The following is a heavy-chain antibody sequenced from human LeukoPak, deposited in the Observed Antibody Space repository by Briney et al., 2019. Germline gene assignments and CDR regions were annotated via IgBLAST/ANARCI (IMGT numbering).Heavy chain of an antibody. V-gene: IGHV3-48*03. CDR3: VKGGWMAD. CDR2: ISSSGSTI. Sequence: GGSLRLSCAASGFTFSSYEMNWVRQAPGKGLEWVSYISSSGSTIYYADSVKGRFTISRDNAKNSVDLQMNSLRVEDTAVYYCVKGGWMADWGQGTLVFVSS. CDR1: GFTFSSYE. D-gene: IGHD5-24*01. J-gene: IGHJ4*02.